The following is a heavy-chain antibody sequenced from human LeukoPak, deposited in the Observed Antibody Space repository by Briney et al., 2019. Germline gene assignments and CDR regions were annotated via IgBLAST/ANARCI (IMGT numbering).Heavy chain of an antibody. D-gene: IGHD2-15*01. Sequence: SETLSLTCTVSGDSISSYYWSWIRQPPGKGLDWIGHIYYSGSTNYSPSLKSRVTISIDTSKNQFSLKVSSVTAADTAMYYCARHGRLEDFDYWGQGTLVTVSS. J-gene: IGHJ4*02. CDR2: IYYSGST. CDR1: GDSISSYY. CDR3: ARHGRLEDFDY. V-gene: IGHV4-59*08.